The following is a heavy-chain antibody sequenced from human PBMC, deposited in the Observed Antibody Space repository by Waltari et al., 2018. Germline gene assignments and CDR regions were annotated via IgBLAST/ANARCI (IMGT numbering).Heavy chain of an antibody. V-gene: IGHV3-48*04. J-gene: IGHJ1*01. CDR3: ARGSCGGSCYNAEYFQH. D-gene: IGHD2-15*01. CDR2: ISSSSSTR. Sequence: EVQLVESGGGLVQPGGSLRLSCAASGFTFSSYSMNWVRQAPGKGLEWVSYISSSSSTRYYADSVKGRFTISRDNAKNSLYLQMNSLRAEDTAVYYCARGSCGGSCYNAEYFQHWGQGTLVTVSS. CDR1: GFTFSSYS.